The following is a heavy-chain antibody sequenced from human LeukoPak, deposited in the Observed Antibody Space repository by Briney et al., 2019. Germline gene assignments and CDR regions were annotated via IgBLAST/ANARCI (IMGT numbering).Heavy chain of an antibody. Sequence: GGSLRLSCAASGFTFSSYEMNWVRQAPGKGLEWVSYISTSASTIYYADSVKGRFTSSRDNAKNSLYLQMNSLRAEDTAVYYCARQRRSGYSSGWYPGDYWGQGTLVTVSS. CDR1: GFTFSSYE. D-gene: IGHD6-19*01. J-gene: IGHJ4*02. CDR3: ARQRRSGYSSGWYPGDY. V-gene: IGHV3-48*03. CDR2: ISTSASTI.